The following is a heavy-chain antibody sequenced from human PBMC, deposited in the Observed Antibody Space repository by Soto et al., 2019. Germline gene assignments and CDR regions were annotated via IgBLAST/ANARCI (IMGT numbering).Heavy chain of an antibody. CDR1: GFTFSVSS. CDR2: IRSRANHYAT. V-gene: IGHV3-73*01. Sequence: EVQLVESGGGLVRPGGSVRLSCAASGFTFSVSSMHWVRQASGKGLELLGRIRSRANHYATTYSESLKGRVIISRDDSQDTMFLEMSSLRTEDTAMYYCAMEGVGFGHWGQGTLVTVSS. D-gene: IGHD3-10*01. J-gene: IGHJ4*02. CDR3: AMEGVGFGH.